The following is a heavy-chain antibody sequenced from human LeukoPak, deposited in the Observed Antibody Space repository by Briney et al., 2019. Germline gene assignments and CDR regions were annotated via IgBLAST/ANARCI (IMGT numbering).Heavy chain of an antibody. V-gene: IGHV3-23*01. CDR2: ISGRGGST. D-gene: IGHD6-13*01. J-gene: IGHJ4*02. Sequence: GGSLRLSCAASGFTFSSYAVSWVRQAPGKGLEWVSAISGRGGSTYYADSVRGRFTISRDNSKNTLYLQMNSLRAEDTAVYYCAKHSRITSVGTIDYWGQGTLVTVSS. CDR1: GFTFSSYA. CDR3: AKHSRITSVGTIDY.